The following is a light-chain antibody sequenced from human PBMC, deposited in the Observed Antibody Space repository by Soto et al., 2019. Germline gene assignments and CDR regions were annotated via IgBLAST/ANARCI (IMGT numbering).Light chain of an antibody. CDR1: SSNIGRNY. CDR2: DVS. J-gene: IGLJ1*01. V-gene: IGLV2-14*01. Sequence: QSVLTQPPSASGTPGQRVTISCSGSSSNIGRNYVYWYQQHPGKAPKLMIYDVSNRPSGVSNRFSGSKSGNTASLTISGLQAEDEADYYCSSYTSSSTLYVFGTGTKVTVL. CDR3: SSYTSSSTLYV.